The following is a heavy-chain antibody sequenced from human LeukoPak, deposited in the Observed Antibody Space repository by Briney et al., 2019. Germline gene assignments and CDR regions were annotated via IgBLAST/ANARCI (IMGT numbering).Heavy chain of an antibody. Sequence: ASVKVSCKASGYTFTSYAMNWVRQAPGQGLEWMGWINTNTGNPTYAQGFTGRFVFSLDTSVSTAYLQISSLKAEDTAVYYCARDKPPSYSSSWQWLNWFDPWGQGTLVTVSS. V-gene: IGHV7-4-1*02. D-gene: IGHD6-13*01. CDR1: GYTFTSYA. CDR3: ARDKPPSYSSSWQWLNWFDP. J-gene: IGHJ5*02. CDR2: INTNTGNP.